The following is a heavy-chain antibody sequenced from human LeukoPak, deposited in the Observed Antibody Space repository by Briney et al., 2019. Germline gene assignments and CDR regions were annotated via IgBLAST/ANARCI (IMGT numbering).Heavy chain of an antibody. CDR1: GGTFSSYA. CDR3: AREGIAAAGRRTLDY. D-gene: IGHD6-13*01. CDR2: IIPIFDTA. J-gene: IGHJ4*02. V-gene: IGHV1-69*05. Sequence: SVKVSCKASGGTFSSYAISWVRQAPGQGLEWMGRIIPIFDTANYAQKFQGRVTITTDESTSTAYMELSSLRSEDTAVYYCAREGIAAAGRRTLDYWGQGTLVTVSS.